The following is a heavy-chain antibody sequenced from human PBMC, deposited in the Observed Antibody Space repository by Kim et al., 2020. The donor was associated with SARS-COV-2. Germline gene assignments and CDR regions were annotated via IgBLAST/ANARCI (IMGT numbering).Heavy chain of an antibody. CDR3: ARGGGYSSGWYPGDY. Sequence: PSRKSRVTISVDTSKNQFSLKLSSVTAADTAVYYCARGGGYSSGWYPGDYWGQGTLVTVSS. J-gene: IGHJ4*02. D-gene: IGHD6-19*01. V-gene: IGHV4-34*01.